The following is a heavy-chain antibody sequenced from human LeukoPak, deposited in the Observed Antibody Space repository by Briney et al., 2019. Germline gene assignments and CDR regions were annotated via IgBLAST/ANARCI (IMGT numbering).Heavy chain of an antibody. CDR1: GFTFSSYA. J-gene: IGHJ6*02. CDR2: ISGSGGST. V-gene: IGHV3-23*01. Sequence: GGSLRLSCAASGFTFSSYAMSWVRQAPGKGLEWVSAISGSGGSTYYADSVKGRFTISRDNSKNTLYLQMNSLRAEDTAVYYCAKDQIGYCSGGSCYVYGMDVWGQGTTVTVSS. CDR3: AKDQIGYCSGGSCYVYGMDV. D-gene: IGHD2-15*01.